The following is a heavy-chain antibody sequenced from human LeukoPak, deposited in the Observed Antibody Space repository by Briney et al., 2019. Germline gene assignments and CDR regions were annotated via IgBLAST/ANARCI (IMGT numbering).Heavy chain of an antibody. Sequence: ASVKVSCKASGYTFTGYYMHWVRQVPGQGLEWMGWIKANSGGTKYAQKFQGRVTMTRDTSISTAYMELSRLRSDDTAVYYCARAGHYDFNWFDPWGQGALVTVSS. J-gene: IGHJ5*02. CDR2: IKANSGGT. CDR1: GYTFTGYY. V-gene: IGHV1-2*02. D-gene: IGHD2/OR15-2a*01. CDR3: ARAGHYDFNWFDP.